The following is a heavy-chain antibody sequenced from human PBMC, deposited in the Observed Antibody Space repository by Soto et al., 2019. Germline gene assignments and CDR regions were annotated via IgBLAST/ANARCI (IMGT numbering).Heavy chain of an antibody. Sequence: QVQLVQSGAEVKKPGASVKVSCKASGYTFTSYDINWVRQATGQGLEWMGWMNTNSGNTGYAQKFQGRVTMTRNTSIGTGCLEPSSMRSEYTAGDYCAREGVRGMDVWGQGTTVTVSS. V-gene: IGHV1-8*01. CDR2: MNTNSGNT. CDR1: GYTFTSYD. CDR3: AREGVRGMDV. J-gene: IGHJ6*02. D-gene: IGHD3-16*01.